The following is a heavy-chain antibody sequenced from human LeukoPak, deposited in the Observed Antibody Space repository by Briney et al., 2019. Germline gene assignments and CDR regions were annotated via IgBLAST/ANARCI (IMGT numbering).Heavy chain of an antibody. V-gene: IGHV4-30-2*01. CDR3: ARSLRIEDTAMAGGDAFDI. CDR1: GGSISSGGYS. CDR2: IYHSGST. D-gene: IGHD5-18*01. Sequence: SQTLSLTCAVSGGSISSGGYSWSWIRQPPGKGLEWIGYIYHSGSTYYNPSLKSRVTISVDRSKNQFSLKLSSVTAADTAVYYCARSLRIEDTAMAGGDAFDIWGQGTMVTVSS. J-gene: IGHJ3*02.